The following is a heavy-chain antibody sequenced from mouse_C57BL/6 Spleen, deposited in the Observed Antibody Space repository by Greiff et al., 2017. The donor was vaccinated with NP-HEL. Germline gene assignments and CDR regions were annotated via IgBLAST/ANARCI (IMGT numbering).Heavy chain of an antibody. CDR1: GFTFSDYG. CDR3: ARPGYSNPFYAMDY. CDR2: ISSGSSTI. Sequence: EVKVVESGGGLVKPGGSLKLSCAASGFTFSDYGMHWVRQAPEKGLEWVAYISSGSSTIYYADTVKGRFTISRDNAKNTLFLQMTSLRSEDTAMYYCARPGYSNPFYAMDYWGQGTSVTVSS. V-gene: IGHV5-17*01. D-gene: IGHD2-5*01. J-gene: IGHJ4*01.